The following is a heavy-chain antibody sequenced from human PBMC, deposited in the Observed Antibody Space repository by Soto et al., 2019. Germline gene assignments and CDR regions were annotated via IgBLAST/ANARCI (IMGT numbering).Heavy chain of an antibody. Sequence: PTPSLTRAISGGNVSSQPGTLDSVRQSPSRGLEWLGRTYYRSKWYYDYALSVKSRITINPDTSNNQLSLQLNSVTPDDTVVYYCVRLIGNSWLDSWGQGTLVTVSS. CDR3: VRLIGNSWLDS. D-gene: IGHD3-16*01. J-gene: IGHJ5*01. CDR2: TYYRSKWYY. V-gene: IGHV6-1*01. CDR1: GGNVSSQPGT.